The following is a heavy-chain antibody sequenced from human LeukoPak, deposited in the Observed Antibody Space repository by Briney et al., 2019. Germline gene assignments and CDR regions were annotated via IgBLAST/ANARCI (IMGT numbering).Heavy chain of an antibody. D-gene: IGHD5-24*01. Sequence: SETLSLTCTVSGGSISSYYWSWIRQHPGKGLEWIGYIYYSGSTYYNPSLKSRVTMSVDTSKNQFSLKLSSVTAADTAVYYCARDAEEMATVSWGQGTLVTVSS. J-gene: IGHJ5*02. CDR3: ARDAEEMATVS. CDR2: IYYSGST. V-gene: IGHV4-59*06. CDR1: GGSISSYY.